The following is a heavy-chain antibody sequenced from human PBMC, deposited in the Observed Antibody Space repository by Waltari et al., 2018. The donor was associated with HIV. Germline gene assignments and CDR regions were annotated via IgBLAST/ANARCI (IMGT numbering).Heavy chain of an antibody. CDR1: GPSFGSNG. V-gene: IGHV3-30*18. CDR3: AKDSSQVHWFGESLAL. J-gene: IGHJ4*02. Sequence: QEQLVESGGGVVQPGDVLRLSCAASGPSFGSNGMHWVRQAPGKGVEWVAAISYDGIKKYYGDSLRGRFIISRDKSKKTLYLQMNTLRPEETAIYFCAKDSSQVHWFGESLALWGQGTLVIVSS. D-gene: IGHD3-10*01. CDR2: ISYDGIKK.